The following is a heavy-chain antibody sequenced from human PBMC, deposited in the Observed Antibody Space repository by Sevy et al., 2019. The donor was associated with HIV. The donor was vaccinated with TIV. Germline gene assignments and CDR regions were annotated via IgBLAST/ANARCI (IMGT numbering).Heavy chain of an antibody. CDR1: GYTFNTYR. J-gene: IGHJ5*02. D-gene: IGHD2-15*01. Sequence: ASVKVSCKVSGYTFNTYRIHWVRQAPGQGLEWMGWISPHNGDTNYAQRLQGRVTMLTDTSSITAYMELKSLGSDDTAVYYWARAYCSGGRCYSLASWGQGTLVTVSS. CDR2: ISPHNGDT. V-gene: IGHV1-18*01. CDR3: ARAYCSGGRCYSLAS.